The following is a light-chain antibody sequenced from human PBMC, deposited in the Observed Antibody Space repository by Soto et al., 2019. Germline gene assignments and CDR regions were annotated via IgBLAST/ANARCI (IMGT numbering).Light chain of an antibody. CDR2: EVS. CDR3: CSYAGGRSPYV. Sequence: QSVLTQPASVSGSPGQSITISCTGTTSDVGSYDLVSWYQQHPGKAPKIMIYEVSKRPSGDSNRFSGSKSGNTASLTISGLQAEDEADYYSCSYAGGRSPYVFVTGTKVTVL. CDR1: TSDVGSYDL. J-gene: IGLJ1*01. V-gene: IGLV2-23*02.